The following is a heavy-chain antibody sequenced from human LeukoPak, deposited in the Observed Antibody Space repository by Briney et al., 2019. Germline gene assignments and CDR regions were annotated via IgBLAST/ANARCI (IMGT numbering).Heavy chain of an antibody. D-gene: IGHD1-26*01. V-gene: IGHV3-23*01. CDR2: ISGSGGST. Sequence: PGGSLRLSCAASGFTFSSYAMSWVRQAPGKGLEWVSAISGSGGSTYYADSVKGRFTISRDNSKNTLYLQMNSLGAEDTAVYYCANLIVGAFYYWGQGTLVTVSS. CDR3: ANLIVGAFYY. CDR1: GFTFSSYA. J-gene: IGHJ4*02.